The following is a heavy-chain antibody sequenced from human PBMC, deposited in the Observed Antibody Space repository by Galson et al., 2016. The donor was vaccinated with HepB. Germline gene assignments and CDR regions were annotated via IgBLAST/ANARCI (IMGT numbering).Heavy chain of an antibody. CDR2: FKGDGSKI. CDR3: ARDRNYYDGSSYYDVFDI. CDR1: AFTSSCYW. D-gene: IGHD3-22*01. J-gene: IGHJ3*02. V-gene: IGHV3-7*03. Sequence: SLRLAGAASAFTSSCYWMTWVRQAPGKGLEWIDNFKGDGSKIQYVDSVRGRFTISSDNDKNLLYLQMNSLRAEDTAVYYCARDRNYYDGSSYYDVFDIWGQGTMVTVSS.